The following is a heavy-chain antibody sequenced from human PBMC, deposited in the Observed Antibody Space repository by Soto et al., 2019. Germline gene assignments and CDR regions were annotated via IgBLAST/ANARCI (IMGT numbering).Heavy chain of an antibody. J-gene: IGHJ4*02. CDR3: ARPYCSGCSCYDYFDY. V-gene: IGHV1-46*01. CDR1: GYTFTNYY. CDR2: INPSSGST. Sequence: QVQLVQSGAEVKKPGASVKVSCKASGYTFTNYYMHWVRQAPGQGLEWMGIINPSSGSTSYAQKFQGRVTMTRDTSTSTVYMELSSLRSEDTAVYYCARPYCSGCSCYDYFDYWGQGTLVTVSS. D-gene: IGHD2-15*01.